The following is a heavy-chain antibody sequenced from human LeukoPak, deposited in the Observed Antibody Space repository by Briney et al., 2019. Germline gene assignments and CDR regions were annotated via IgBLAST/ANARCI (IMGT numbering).Heavy chain of an antibody. CDR3: ARARWELLGIDY. CDR2: ISSSSSYI. Sequence: GGSLRLSCAASGFTFSSYSMNWVRQAPGKGLEWVSYISSSSSYIYYADSVKGRFTISRDNAKNSLYLQMNSLRAEDTAVYYCARARWELLGIDYWGQGTLVTVSS. CDR1: GFTFSSYS. J-gene: IGHJ4*02. D-gene: IGHD1-26*01. V-gene: IGHV3-21*05.